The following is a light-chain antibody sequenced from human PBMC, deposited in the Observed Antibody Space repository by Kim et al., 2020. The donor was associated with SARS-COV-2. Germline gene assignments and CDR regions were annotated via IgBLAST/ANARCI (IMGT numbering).Light chain of an antibody. CDR2: GKN. V-gene: IGLV3-19*01. CDR3: NSRDNSGDHVV. Sequence: SSELTQDPAVSVALGQTVRITCQGDSLRTYYASWYQQKPGQAPILLIYGKNNRPSGIPDRFSGSRSGNTASLTVTGAQAVDEADYYCNSRDNSGDHVVFG. J-gene: IGLJ2*01. CDR1: SLRTYY.